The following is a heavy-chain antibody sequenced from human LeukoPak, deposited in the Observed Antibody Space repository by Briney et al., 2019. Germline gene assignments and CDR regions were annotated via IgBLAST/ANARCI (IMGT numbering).Heavy chain of an antibody. V-gene: IGHV1-46*01. Sequence: GASVKVSCKASGYTFTSYYMHWVRQARGQGLEWMGIINPSGGSTSYAQKFQGRVTMTRDTSTSTVYMELSSLRSEDTAVYYCARGQGERYYDILTGYSTPTRPFDYWGQGTLVTVSS. D-gene: IGHD3-9*01. CDR1: GYTFTSYY. J-gene: IGHJ4*02. CDR2: INPSGGST. CDR3: ARGQGERYYDILTGYSTPTRPFDY.